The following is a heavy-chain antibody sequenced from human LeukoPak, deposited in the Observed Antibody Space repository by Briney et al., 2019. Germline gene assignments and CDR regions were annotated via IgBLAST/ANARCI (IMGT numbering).Heavy chain of an antibody. CDR2: INSDGSST. Sequence: PGGSLRLSCAASGFTFSSYWMHWVRQAPGKGLVWVARINSDGSSTSYADSVKGRFTISRDNAKNTLYLQMNSLRAGDTAVYYCARDRGYCSGDDCRLFDYWGQGTLVTVSS. D-gene: IGHD2-15*01. V-gene: IGHV3-74*01. CDR1: GFTFSSYW. CDR3: ARDRGYCSGDDCRLFDY. J-gene: IGHJ4*02.